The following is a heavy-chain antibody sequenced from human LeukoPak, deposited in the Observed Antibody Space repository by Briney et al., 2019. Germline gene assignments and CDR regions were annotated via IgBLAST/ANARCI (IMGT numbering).Heavy chain of an antibody. CDR3: ASGGGYSYGRPYYFYY. CDR2: VYYSGST. CDR1: GGSISSGDYY. D-gene: IGHD5-18*01. Sequence: SQTLSLTCTVSGGSISSGDYYWSWIRPPPGTGLEWIGYVYYSGSTYYNPSLKSRVTISVDTSKNQFSLKLSSVTAAATAVYYCASGGGYSYGRPYYFYYWGQGTLVTVSS. J-gene: IGHJ4*02. V-gene: IGHV4-30-4*01.